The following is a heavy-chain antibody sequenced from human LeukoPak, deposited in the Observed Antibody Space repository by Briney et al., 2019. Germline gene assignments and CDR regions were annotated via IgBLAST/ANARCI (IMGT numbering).Heavy chain of an antibody. CDR2: ISGNSGST. CDR1: GFTFDDYA. Sequence: PGGSLRLSCAASGFTFDDYAMHWVRQAPGKGLEWVSGISGNSGSTGYADSVKGRFTISRDNAKNSLYLQMNSLRAEDTALYYCAKDKMATIIFDAFDIWGQGTMVTVSS. V-gene: IGHV3-9*01. J-gene: IGHJ3*02. D-gene: IGHD5-24*01. CDR3: AKDKMATIIFDAFDI.